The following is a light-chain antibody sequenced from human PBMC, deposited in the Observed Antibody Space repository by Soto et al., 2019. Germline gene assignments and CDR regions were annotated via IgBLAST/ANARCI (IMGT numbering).Light chain of an antibody. V-gene: IGKV3-20*01. CDR3: ELYGSSPPSIT. CDR2: GTS. CDR1: QSVNSN. Sequence: EIVMTQSPATLSVSPGERATLSCRASQSVNSNLAWYQQKPGQAPRLLIYGTSNRATGIPDRFIGRGSGTDLTLTISSLEPEDFAVYYCELYGSSPPSITFGQGTRLEIK. J-gene: IGKJ5*01.